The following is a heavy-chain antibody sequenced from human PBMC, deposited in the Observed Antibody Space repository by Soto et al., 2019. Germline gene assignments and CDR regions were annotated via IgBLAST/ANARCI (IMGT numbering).Heavy chain of an antibody. V-gene: IGHV4-38-2*02. CDR3: ARDGTYSRSSAIDY. D-gene: IGHD6-6*01. Sequence: PSETLSLTCAVSGYSISSGYYWGWIRQPPGKGLEWIGSIYHSGSTYYNPSLKSRVTISVDTSKNHFSLKLSSVTAADTAVYYCARDGTYSRSSAIDYWGQGSLVTV. J-gene: IGHJ4*02. CDR2: IYHSGST. CDR1: GYSISSGYY.